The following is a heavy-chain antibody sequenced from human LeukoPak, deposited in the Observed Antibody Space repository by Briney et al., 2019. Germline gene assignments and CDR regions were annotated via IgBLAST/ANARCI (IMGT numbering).Heavy chain of an antibody. CDR1: GGSISSNY. CDR2: IFYSGST. J-gene: IGHJ5*02. D-gene: IGHD6-19*01. CDR3: SRQRQLLYTSGWYWFDP. V-gene: IGHV4-59*08. Sequence: SETLSLTCTVSGGSISSNYWSWIRQPPGKGLQWIGGIFYSGSTYYNPSLKSRLTISFDTSKNHFSLKLNSVTAADTAVYYCSRQRQLLYTSGWYWFDPWGQGILVTVSS.